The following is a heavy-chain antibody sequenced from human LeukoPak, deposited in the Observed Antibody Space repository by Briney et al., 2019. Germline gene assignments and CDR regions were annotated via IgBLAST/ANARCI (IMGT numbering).Heavy chain of an antibody. J-gene: IGHJ5*02. V-gene: IGHV1-2*02. Sequence: ASVKVSCKSSGYTFSHFGVNWVRQAPGQGLEWMGWINPNSGGTNYAQKFQGRVTMTRDTSISTAYMELSRLRSDDTAVYYCARDASSPYIDYDFWSGYLNAWGQGTLVTVSS. D-gene: IGHD3-3*01. CDR2: INPNSGGT. CDR1: GYTFSHFG. CDR3: ARDASSPYIDYDFWSGYLNA.